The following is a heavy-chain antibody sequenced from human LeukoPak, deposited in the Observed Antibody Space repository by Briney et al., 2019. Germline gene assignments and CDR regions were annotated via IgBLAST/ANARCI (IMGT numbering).Heavy chain of an antibody. Sequence: ASVKVSCKTSGYSFTSYNLHWVRQAPGQRLEWMGIINPTGGNTNYAQKFQGRVTMTRDTSTSTVYMELSSLKSEDTAVYYCARVRDGYNDAYDIWGQGTMVTVSS. CDR1: GYSFTSYN. CDR3: ARVRDGYNDAYDI. V-gene: IGHV1-46*01. CDR2: INPTGGNT. J-gene: IGHJ3*02. D-gene: IGHD5-24*01.